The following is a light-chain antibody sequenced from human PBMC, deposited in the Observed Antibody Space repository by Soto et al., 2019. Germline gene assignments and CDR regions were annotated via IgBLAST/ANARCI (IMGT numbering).Light chain of an antibody. V-gene: IGKV3-15*01. CDR1: QSVSSN. J-gene: IGKJ4*01. CDR2: GAS. Sequence: IVITHSPAALSFSPVEIATLXFRASQSVSSNLAWYQQKPGQAPRLLIYGASTRATGIPARFSGSGSGTEFTLTISSLQSEDFAVYYCQQYNSWPLTFGGGTKVDI. CDR3: QQYNSWPLT.